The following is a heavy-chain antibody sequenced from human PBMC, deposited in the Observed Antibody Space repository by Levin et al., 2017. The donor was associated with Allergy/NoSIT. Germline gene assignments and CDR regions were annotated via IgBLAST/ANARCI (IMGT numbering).Heavy chain of an antibody. CDR2: MNPNSGNT. V-gene: IGHV1-8*01. D-gene: IGHD3-10*01. CDR1: GYTFTSYD. Sequence: ASVKVSCKASGYTFTSYDINWVRQATGQGLEWMGWMNPNSGNTGYAQKFQGRVTMTRNTSISTAYMELSSLRSEDTAVYYCARGPGRGPYYYYYYGMDVWGQGTTVTVSS. J-gene: IGHJ6*02. CDR3: ARGPGRGPYYYYYYGMDV.